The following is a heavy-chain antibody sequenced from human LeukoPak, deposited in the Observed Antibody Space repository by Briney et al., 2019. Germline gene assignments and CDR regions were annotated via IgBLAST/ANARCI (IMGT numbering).Heavy chain of an antibody. CDR1: GGSISDYY. J-gene: IGHJ4*02. Sequence: SETLSLTCTISGGSISDYYWNWIRQPPGKGLEWIGNVFHTGSATYNPSLKSRVTISVATSKNQFSLKVTSVTAADTAVYYCASEVDTMVRGGSLDYWGQGTLVTVSS. CDR3: ASEVDTMVRGGSLDY. D-gene: IGHD3-10*01. V-gene: IGHV4-59*01. CDR2: VFHTGSA.